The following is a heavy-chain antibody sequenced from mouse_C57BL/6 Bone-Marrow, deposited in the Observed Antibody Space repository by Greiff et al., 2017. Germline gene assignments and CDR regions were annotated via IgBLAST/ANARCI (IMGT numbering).Heavy chain of an antibody. CDR2: INPGSGGT. D-gene: IGHD4-1*01. Sequence: QVQLQQSGAELVRPGTSVKVSCKASGYAFTNYLIAGVKQRPGQGLEWIGVINPGSGGTNYNEKFKGKATLTADKSSSTAYMQLSSLTSEDSAVYCCARSKNWDSWFAYWGQGTLVTVSA. V-gene: IGHV1-54*01. CDR1: GYAFTNYL. CDR3: ARSKNWDSWFAY. J-gene: IGHJ3*01.